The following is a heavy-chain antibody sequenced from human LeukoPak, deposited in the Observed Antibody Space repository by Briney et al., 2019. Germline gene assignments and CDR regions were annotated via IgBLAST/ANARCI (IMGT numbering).Heavy chain of an antibody. CDR2: FIPIFDTT. CDR3: ARGEGYSYGHPFDY. Sequence: ASVKVSCKASGGTFSNYVISWVRQAPGQGLEWMGGFIPIFDTTNLAQKFQGRVTISADESTSTVYMELSSLRSEDTAVYYCARGEGYSYGHPFDYWGQGSLVTVTS. CDR1: GGTFSNYV. J-gene: IGHJ4*02. V-gene: IGHV1-69*13. D-gene: IGHD5-18*01.